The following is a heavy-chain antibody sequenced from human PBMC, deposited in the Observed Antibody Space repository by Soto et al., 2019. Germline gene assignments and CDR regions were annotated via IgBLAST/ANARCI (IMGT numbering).Heavy chain of an antibody. CDR3: AHIPNYYQYDWFDP. Sequence: QITLKESGPTLVKPTQTLTLTCTFSGFSLTTRGVGVGWIRQPPGKALECLALIYWDDDKRYSPSLQSRLSITQDTSKNQVVLTMTNVDPVDTATYYCAHIPNYYQYDWFDPWGQGTLVSVSS. CDR2: IYWDDDK. J-gene: IGHJ5*02. V-gene: IGHV2-5*02. D-gene: IGHD3-16*01. CDR1: GFSLTTRGVG.